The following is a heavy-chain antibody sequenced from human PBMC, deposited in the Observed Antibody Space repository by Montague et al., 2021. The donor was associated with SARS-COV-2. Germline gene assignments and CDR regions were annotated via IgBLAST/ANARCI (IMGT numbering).Heavy chain of an antibody. J-gene: IGHJ4*02. CDR3: ASQPIPVTGSGEFDY. CDR1: GVSITTYY. CDR2: IFYSGST. Sequence: SETLSLTCTVSGVSITTYYWSWIRQPPGKGLEWIGSIFYSGSTYYNSSLKSRVSISVDTSKNQFSLRLRSVTAADTAVYYCASQPIPVTGSGEFDYWGPGTLVTVSS. D-gene: IGHD6-19*01. V-gene: IGHV4-59*05.